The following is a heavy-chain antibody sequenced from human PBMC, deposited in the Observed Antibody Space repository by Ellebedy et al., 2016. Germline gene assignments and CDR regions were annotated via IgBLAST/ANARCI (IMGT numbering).Heavy chain of an antibody. J-gene: IGHJ2*01. CDR3: AKDKYTSAVRRYWFFDF. CDR2: ISGSGDST. CDR1: GFTFSKYT. Sequence: GGSLRLSCAASGFTFSKYTMSWVRQAPGKGLEWVSGISGSGDSTDYADSVKGRFTISRDNSKNTMYLQMINLSAEDTAVYYRAKDKYTSAVRRYWFFDFWGRGTLVTVSS. V-gene: IGHV3-23*01. D-gene: IGHD6-19*01.